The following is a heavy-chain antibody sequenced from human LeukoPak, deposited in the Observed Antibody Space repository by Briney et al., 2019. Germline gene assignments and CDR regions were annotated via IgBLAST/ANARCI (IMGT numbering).Heavy chain of an antibody. CDR3: ARVPHMDFGELSLLRFDP. CDR1: GGSISSYY. Sequence: SETLSLTCTVSGGSISSYYWSWIRQPPGKGLEWIGYIYYSGSTNYNPSLKSRVTISVDTSKNQFSLKLSSVTAADTAVYYCARVPHMDFGELSLLRFDPWGQGTLVAVSS. J-gene: IGHJ5*02. CDR2: IYYSGST. D-gene: IGHD3-10*01. V-gene: IGHV4-59*01.